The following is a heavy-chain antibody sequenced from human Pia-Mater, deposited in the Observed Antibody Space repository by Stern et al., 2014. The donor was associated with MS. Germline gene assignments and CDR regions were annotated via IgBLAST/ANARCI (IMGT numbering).Heavy chain of an antibody. CDR1: GGSISSGGYS. Sequence: QLQLQESGSGLVKPSQTLSLTCDVSGGSISSGGYSWSWIRQPPGKGLEWIGYISHSGSTYYKPSLKRGVTISVDTTKNQFTLKLSSLTAADTAVYYCARSSTVTPNAFDIWGQGTMVTVSS. D-gene: IGHD4-17*01. CDR2: ISHSGST. J-gene: IGHJ3*02. V-gene: IGHV4-30-2*01. CDR3: ARSSTVTPNAFDI.